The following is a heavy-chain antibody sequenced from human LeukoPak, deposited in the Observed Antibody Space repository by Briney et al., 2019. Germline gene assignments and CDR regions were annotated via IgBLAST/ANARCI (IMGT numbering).Heavy chain of an antibody. J-gene: IGHJ4*02. CDR2: IYSGGST. V-gene: IGHV3-53*01. CDR1: GFTVSSNY. Sequence: GGSLRLSCAASGFTVSSNYMSWVRQAPGKGLEWVSVIYSGGSTYYADSVKGRFTISRDNSKNTLYLQMNSLRAEDTAVYYCARGARSYSSGWSPCFDYWGQGTLVTVSS. D-gene: IGHD6-19*01. CDR3: ARGARSYSSGWSPCFDY.